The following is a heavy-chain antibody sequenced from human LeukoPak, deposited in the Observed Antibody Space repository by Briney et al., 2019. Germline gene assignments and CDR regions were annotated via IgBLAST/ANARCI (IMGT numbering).Heavy chain of an antibody. D-gene: IGHD4-17*01. J-gene: IGHJ5*02. V-gene: IGHV3-7*03. CDR1: GFTFSTYW. CDR3: ARDRGDTFDP. Sequence: GGSLRLSCAASGFTFSTYWMSWVRQAPGKGLEWVANINEDGGEKYYVDSVKGRFTISRDNAKNLLYLQMNSLRAEDTAVYYCARDRGDTFDPWGQGTLVTVSS. CDR2: INEDGGEK.